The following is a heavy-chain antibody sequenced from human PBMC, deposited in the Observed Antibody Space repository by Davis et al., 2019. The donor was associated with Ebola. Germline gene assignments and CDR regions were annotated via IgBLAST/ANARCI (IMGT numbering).Heavy chain of an antibody. V-gene: IGHV3-30*18. D-gene: IGHD1-26*01. Sequence: GESLKISCVGSDSTFTSYGMHWVRQAPGKGLEWVDLISYNGVEKHYADSVKGRFSISRDNSKQTVDLQMNSLTAEDTAVYYCAKDGQWELLVYYYYGMDVWGQGTTVTVS. CDR2: ISYNGVEK. CDR1: DSTFTSYG. CDR3: AKDGQWELLVYYYYGMDV. J-gene: IGHJ6*02.